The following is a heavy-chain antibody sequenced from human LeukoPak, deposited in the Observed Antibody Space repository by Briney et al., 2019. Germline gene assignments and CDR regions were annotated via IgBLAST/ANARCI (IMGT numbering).Heavy chain of an antibody. D-gene: IGHD5-18*01. CDR1: GFTFSSYW. V-gene: IGHV3-7*01. Sequence: AGGSLRLSCAASGFTFSSYWMSWVRQAPGKGLEWVANIKQDGSEKYYVDSVKGRFTISRDNAKNSLYLQMNSLRAEDTAVYYCARVLGYSYGYWFDPWGQGTLVTVSS. CDR3: ARVLGYSYGYWFDP. J-gene: IGHJ5*02. CDR2: IKQDGSEK.